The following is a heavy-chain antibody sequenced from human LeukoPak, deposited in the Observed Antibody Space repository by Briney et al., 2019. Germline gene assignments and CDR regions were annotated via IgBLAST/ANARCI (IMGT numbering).Heavy chain of an antibody. Sequence: GGSLRLSCAASGFTFSSYSMNWVRQAPGKGLEWVSGVNWNGGSTGYADSVKGRFTISKDNAKNSLYLQMNSLRAEDTALYYCARDYNQKTARNLDSGKGAFDIWGQGTMVTVSS. D-gene: IGHD1-26*01. CDR3: ARDYNQKTARNLDSGKGAFDI. J-gene: IGHJ3*02. V-gene: IGHV3-20*04. CDR2: VNWNGGST. CDR1: GFTFSSYS.